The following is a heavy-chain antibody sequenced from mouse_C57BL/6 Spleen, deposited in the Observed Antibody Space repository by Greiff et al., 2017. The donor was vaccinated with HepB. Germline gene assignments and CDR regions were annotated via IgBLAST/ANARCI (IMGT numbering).Heavy chain of an antibody. J-gene: IGHJ2*01. Sequence: DVQLQESGGDLVKPGGSLKLSCAASGFTFSSYGMSWVRQTPDKRLEWVATISSGGSYTYYPDSVKGRITISRDNAKNNLYLQMSSLKSDDTAMYYCARQGLGRYFDYWGQGTTLTVSS. V-gene: IGHV5-6*01. CDR3: ARQGLGRYFDY. CDR2: ISSGGSYT. D-gene: IGHD4-1*01. CDR1: GFTFSSYG.